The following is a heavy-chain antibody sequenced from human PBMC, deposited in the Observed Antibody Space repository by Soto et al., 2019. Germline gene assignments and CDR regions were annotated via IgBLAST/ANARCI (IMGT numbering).Heavy chain of an antibody. Sequence: EVQLLESGGGLVQPRGSLRLSCAASGFPFSTCAMAWVRQAPGKGLEWVSTISGSGGSTYYADSVKGRFTISRDNSTYTLYLQMNRLRAEDSAVYYCAKTPVTHAAAGRGGGGYFDHWGQGTLVTVSS. V-gene: IGHV3-23*01. CDR1: GFPFSTCA. D-gene: IGHD6-13*01. J-gene: IGHJ4*02. CDR3: AKTPVTHAAAGRGGGGYFDH. CDR2: ISGSGGST.